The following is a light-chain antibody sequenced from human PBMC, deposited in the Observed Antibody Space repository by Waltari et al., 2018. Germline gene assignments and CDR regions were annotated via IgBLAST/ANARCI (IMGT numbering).Light chain of an antibody. CDR2: STN. Sequence: QSVLTQSPSASGTPGQRVSISCSGSSSHIGSKSVNWYQQVPGTAPKLLIYSTNQRPSGVPDRFSGSKSGTSASLAISGLQSEDEADYYCATWDDSLNGLFGGGTKLTVL. CDR3: ATWDDSLNGL. J-gene: IGLJ2*01. CDR1: SSHIGSKS. V-gene: IGLV1-44*01.